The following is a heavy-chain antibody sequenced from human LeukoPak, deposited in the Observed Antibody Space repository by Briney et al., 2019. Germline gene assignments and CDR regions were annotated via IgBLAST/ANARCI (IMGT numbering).Heavy chain of an antibody. Sequence: GASVKVSCKTSGYTFTRNDINWVRQATGQGLEWMGWMNPNSGNSGYAQKFQGRVTITRDNSISTAYMELNSLTSEDTAVYYCARVPGKQQLASDYWGQGTLVTVSS. CDR2: MNPNSGNS. D-gene: IGHD6-13*01. CDR1: GYTFTRND. CDR3: ARVPGKQQLASDY. V-gene: IGHV1-8*03. J-gene: IGHJ4*02.